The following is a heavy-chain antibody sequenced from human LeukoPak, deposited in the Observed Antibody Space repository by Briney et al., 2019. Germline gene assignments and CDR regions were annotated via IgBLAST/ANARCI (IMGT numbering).Heavy chain of an antibody. V-gene: IGHV4-59*12. J-gene: IGHJ4*02. CDR2: IHYSRST. D-gene: IGHD2-15*01. CDR3: ARVVVVTATPVNYFDY. CDR1: GGSISGWY. Sequence: SSETLSLTCTVSGGSISGWYWSWIRQPPGKGLEWIGYIHYSRSTNYNPSLKSRVTISADTTKNQFSLKLTSVTAADTAVYYCARVVVVTATPVNYFDYWGQGTLVTVSS.